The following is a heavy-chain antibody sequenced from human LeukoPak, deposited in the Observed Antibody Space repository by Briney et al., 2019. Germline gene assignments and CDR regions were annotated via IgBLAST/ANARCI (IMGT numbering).Heavy chain of an antibody. Sequence: GGSLRLSCGASGYSFSSYWMHWVRQVPGKGLVWVSRINGAGTTTTYADSVKGRFTISRDNAKNTLSLEMDSLRVEDTAVYYCIRGVSGYYSYYAMDVWGQGTTVIVSS. CDR3: IRGVSGYYSYYAMDV. CDR1: GYSFSSYW. V-gene: IGHV3-74*01. J-gene: IGHJ6*02. D-gene: IGHD1-26*01. CDR2: INGAGTTT.